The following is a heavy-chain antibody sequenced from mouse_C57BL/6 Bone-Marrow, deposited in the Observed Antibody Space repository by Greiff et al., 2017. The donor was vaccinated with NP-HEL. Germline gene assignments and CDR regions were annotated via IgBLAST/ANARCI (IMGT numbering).Heavy chain of an antibody. CDR1: GYTFTSYW. Sequence: QVQLQQPGAELVKPGASVKLSCKASGYTFTSYWMHWVKQRPGQGLEWIGMIHPNSGSTNYNEKFKSKATLTVDKSSSTAYMQLSSLTSEDSAVYYCARERPTTRGTWFAYWGQGTLVTVSA. D-gene: IGHD1-1*01. CDR3: ARERPTTRGTWFAY. CDR2: IHPNSGST. V-gene: IGHV1-64*01. J-gene: IGHJ3*01.